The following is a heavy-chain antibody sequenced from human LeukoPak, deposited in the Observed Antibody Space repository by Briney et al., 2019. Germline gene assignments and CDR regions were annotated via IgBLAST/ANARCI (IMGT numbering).Heavy chain of an antibody. V-gene: IGHV3-7*01. CDR1: GFTFRSYW. D-gene: IGHD5-12*01. CDR3: ARVEYSGWNLEY. J-gene: IGHJ4*02. CDR2: INQGGSVQ. Sequence: GGSLRLSCAASGFTFRSYWMCWVRQAPGKGLEWVANINQGGSVQYYMGSVKGRFTISRDDAKNSLYVQMNSLRDEDTAVYYCARVEYSGWNLEYWGQGTLVTVSS.